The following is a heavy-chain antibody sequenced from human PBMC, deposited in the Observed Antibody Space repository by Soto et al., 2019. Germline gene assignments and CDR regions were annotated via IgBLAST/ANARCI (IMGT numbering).Heavy chain of an antibody. CDR2: ISANNGNT. CDR3: ARAYSTGLFDP. V-gene: IGHV1-18*01. D-gene: IGHD2-15*01. J-gene: IGHJ5*02. CDR1: GYTFTSYG. Sequence: QVQLVQSGAEVKKPGASVKVSCKASGYTFTSYGISWVRQAPGQGLEWMGWISANNGNTKYAQNFQGRVTMTTDTSTTTAYTELRSLRSDDTAVYYCARAYSTGLFDPWGKGTLVTVSS.